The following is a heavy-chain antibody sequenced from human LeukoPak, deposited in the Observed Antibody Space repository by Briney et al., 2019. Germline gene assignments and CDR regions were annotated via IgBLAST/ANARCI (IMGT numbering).Heavy chain of an antibody. CDR3: ARSQNYYGSGDY. J-gene: IGHJ4*02. CDR1: GDSVSNGNYY. Sequence: AETLSLTCTVSGDSVSNGNYYWSWLRQPPGKALEWIGYIYYTGKTYYNPSLEGRVTILVDTSRNHFSVKLSSVTAADTAVYYCARSQNYYGSGDYWSQGTLVTVSS. CDR2: IYYTGKT. V-gene: IGHV4-61*03. D-gene: IGHD3-10*01.